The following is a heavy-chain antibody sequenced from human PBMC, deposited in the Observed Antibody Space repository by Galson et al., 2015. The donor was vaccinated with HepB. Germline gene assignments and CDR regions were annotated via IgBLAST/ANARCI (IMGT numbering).Heavy chain of an antibody. V-gene: IGHV3-48*03. CDR1: GFTFSSYE. CDR3: ARDGSQSSSWYLYYFDY. D-gene: IGHD6-13*01. Sequence: SLRLSCAASGFTFSSYEMNWVRQAPGKGLEWVSYISSSGSTIYYADSVKGRFTISRDNAKNSLYLQMNSLRAEDTAVYYCARDGSQSSSWYLYYFDYWGQGTLVTVSS. CDR2: ISSSGSTI. J-gene: IGHJ4*02.